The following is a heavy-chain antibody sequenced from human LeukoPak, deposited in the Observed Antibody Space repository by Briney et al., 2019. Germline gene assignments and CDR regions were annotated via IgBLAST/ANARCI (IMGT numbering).Heavy chain of an antibody. Sequence: GGSLRLSCAASRFAFSSYAMTWVRQAPGKGLEWVSTISGSSGNTYYADSVKGRFTISRDNSKNTLYLQINSLRAEDTAVYYCAVQRTLWQQLLDYWGQGALVTVSS. CDR1: RFAFSSYA. V-gene: IGHV3-23*01. CDR2: ISGSSGNT. D-gene: IGHD6-13*01. J-gene: IGHJ4*02. CDR3: AVQRTLWQQLLDY.